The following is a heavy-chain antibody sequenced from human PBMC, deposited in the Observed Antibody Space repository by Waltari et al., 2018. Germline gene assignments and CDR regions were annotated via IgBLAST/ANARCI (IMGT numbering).Heavy chain of an antibody. CDR1: GFTFSSYG. V-gene: IGHV3-30*03. D-gene: IGHD3-22*01. CDR2: ISYDGSNK. Sequence: QVQLVESGGGVVQPGRSLRLSCAASGFTFSSYGMHWVRQAPGTGLEWVAVISYDGSNKYYADSVKGRFTISRDNSKNTLYLQMNSLRAEDTAVYYCATGGAYYYDSLPVPLDAFDIWGQGTMVTVSS. CDR3: ATGGAYYYDSLPVPLDAFDI. J-gene: IGHJ3*02.